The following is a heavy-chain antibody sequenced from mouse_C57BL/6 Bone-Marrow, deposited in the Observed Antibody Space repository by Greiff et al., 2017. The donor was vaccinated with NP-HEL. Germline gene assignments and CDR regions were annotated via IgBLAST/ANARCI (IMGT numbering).Heavy chain of an antibody. D-gene: IGHD1-1*01. J-gene: IGHJ2*01. CDR2: IYPRSGNT. CDR1: GYTFTSYG. Sequence: QVHVKQSGAELARPGASVKLSCKASGYTFTSYGISWVKQRTGQGLEWIGEIYPRSGNTYYNEKFKGKATLTADKSSSTAYMELRSLTSEDSAVYFCARHLRGYFDYWGQGTTLTVSS. CDR3: ARHLRGYFDY. V-gene: IGHV1-81*01.